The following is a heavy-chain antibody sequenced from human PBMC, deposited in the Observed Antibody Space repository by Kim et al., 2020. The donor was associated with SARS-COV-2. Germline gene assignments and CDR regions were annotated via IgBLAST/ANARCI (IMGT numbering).Heavy chain of an antibody. CDR1: GFTFSSYA. Sequence: GGSLRLSCAASGFTFSSYAMHWVRQAPGKGLEWVAVISYDGSNKYYADSVKGRFTISRDNSKNTLYLQMNSLRAEDTAVYYCARAPHYYDFWSCYSTLSFDYYYYYMDVWGKGTTVTVSS. CDR3: ARAPHYYDFWSCYSTLSFDYYYYYMDV. J-gene: IGHJ6*03. V-gene: IGHV3-30-3*01. CDR2: ISYDGSNK. D-gene: IGHD3-3*01.